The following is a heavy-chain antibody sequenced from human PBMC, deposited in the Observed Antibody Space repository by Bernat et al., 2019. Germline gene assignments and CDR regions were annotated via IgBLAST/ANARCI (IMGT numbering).Heavy chain of an antibody. CDR1: GFTFSSYG. Sequence: QVQLVESGGGVVQPGRSLRLSCAASGFTFSSYGMHWVRQAPGKGPEWVAVIWYDGSNKYYADSVKGRFTISRDNSKNTLYLQMNSLRAEDTAVYYCAREGIAVAGTDFYYMDVWGKGTTVTVSS. V-gene: IGHV3-33*01. CDR3: AREGIAVAGTDFYYMDV. D-gene: IGHD6-19*01. J-gene: IGHJ6*03. CDR2: IWYDGSNK.